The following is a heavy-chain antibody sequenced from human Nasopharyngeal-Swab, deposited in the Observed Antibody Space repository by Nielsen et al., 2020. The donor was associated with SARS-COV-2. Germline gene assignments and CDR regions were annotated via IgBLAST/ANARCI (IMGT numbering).Heavy chain of an antibody. CDR1: GGSISSYY. D-gene: IGHD6-13*01. CDR2: IYYSGST. Sequence: SETLSLTCTVSGGSISSYYWSWIRQPPGKGLEWIGYIYYSGSTYYNPSLKSRVTISVDTSKNQFSLKLSSVTTADTAVYYCARNPNSSSWYPYYFDYWGQGTLVTVSS. CDR3: ARNPNSSSWYPYYFDY. J-gene: IGHJ4*02. V-gene: IGHV4-59*04.